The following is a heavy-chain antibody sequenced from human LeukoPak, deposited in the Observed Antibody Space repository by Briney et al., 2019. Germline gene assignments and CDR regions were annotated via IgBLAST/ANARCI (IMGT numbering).Heavy chain of an antibody. D-gene: IGHD6-19*01. J-gene: IGHJ6*02. V-gene: IGHV1-46*01. Sequence: ASVKVSCKASGYTFTNYFMHWVRQAPGQGLEWMGIINPITGTTTYAQKFQGRVTITADESTSTAYMELSSLRSEDTAVYYCARGIAVAGHYYYYGMDVWGQGTTVTVSS. CDR3: ARGIAVAGHYYYYGMDV. CDR2: INPITGTT. CDR1: GYTFTNYF.